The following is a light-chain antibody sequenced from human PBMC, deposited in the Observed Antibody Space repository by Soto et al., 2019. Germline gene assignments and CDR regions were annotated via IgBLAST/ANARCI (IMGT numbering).Light chain of an antibody. CDR2: VAS. Sequence: EVVLTQSPGTLSLSPGERATRSCRASQSVSTNYLAWYQKKPGQAPRLLIYVASTRATAIPDRFSGSGSGAAFTLTITRLEPADLAVYYCQQYGGSVPWTFGQGTKVVI. CDR3: QQYGGSVPWT. CDR1: QSVSTNY. J-gene: IGKJ1*01. V-gene: IGKV3-20*01.